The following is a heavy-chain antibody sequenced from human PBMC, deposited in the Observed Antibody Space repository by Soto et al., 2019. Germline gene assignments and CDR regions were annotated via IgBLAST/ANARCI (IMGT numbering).Heavy chain of an antibody. D-gene: IGHD4-17*01. J-gene: IGHJ4*02. V-gene: IGHV4-30-2*01. CDR1: VGAISSGGYS. CDR2: IYHSGST. CDR3: ARASTTGTSLDY. Sequence: QLQLQESGSGLVKPSQTLSLTCAVSVGAISSGGYSWSWIRQPPGKGLEWIGYIYHSGSTYYNPSLKSRVTLSVDRSKNQFSLKLSSVTAADTAVYYVARASTTGTSLDYWGQGTLVTVSS.